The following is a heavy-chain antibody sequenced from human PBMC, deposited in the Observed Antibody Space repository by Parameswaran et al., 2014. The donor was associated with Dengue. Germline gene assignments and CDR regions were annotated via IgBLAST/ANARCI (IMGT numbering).Heavy chain of an antibody. CDR2: INHSGST. CDR3: ARVSAGSPFHFYYYYYMDV. J-gene: IGHJ6*03. D-gene: IGHD6-13*01. V-gene: IGHV4-34*01. Sequence: WIRQPPGKGLEWIGEINHSGSTNYNPSLKSRVTISVDTSKNQFSLKLSSVTAADTAVYYCARVSAGSPFHFYYYYYMDVWGKGTTVTVSS.